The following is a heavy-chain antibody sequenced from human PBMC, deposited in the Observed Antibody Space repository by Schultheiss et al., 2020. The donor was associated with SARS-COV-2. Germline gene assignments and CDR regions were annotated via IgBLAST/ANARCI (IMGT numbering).Heavy chain of an antibody. D-gene: IGHD2-15*01. Sequence: SQTLSLTCAVSGGSISSGGYSWSWIRQPPGKGLEWIGSIYHSGSTYYNPSLKSRVTISVDTSKNQFSLKLSSVTAADTAVYYCARGPDIVVVVAARSRNWYFDLWGRGTLVTVSS. CDR3: ARGPDIVVVVAARSRNWYFDL. CDR2: IYHSGST. J-gene: IGHJ2*01. CDR1: GGSISSGGYS. V-gene: IGHV4-30-2*03.